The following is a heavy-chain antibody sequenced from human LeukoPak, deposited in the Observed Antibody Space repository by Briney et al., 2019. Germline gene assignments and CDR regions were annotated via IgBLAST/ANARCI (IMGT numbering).Heavy chain of an antibody. J-gene: IGHJ5*02. CDR3: VCSGDRRWYYP. Sequence: PSETLSLTCAVDGGSFVGYYGSGIRQPPGMGLEWIGEINHSGSTNYNPSLKSRVTISVDTSKNQFSLKLSSVTAADTAVYYCVCSGDRRWYYPWGQGTLVTVSS. D-gene: IGHD3-10*02. CDR1: GGSFVGYY. CDR2: INHSGST. V-gene: IGHV4-34*01.